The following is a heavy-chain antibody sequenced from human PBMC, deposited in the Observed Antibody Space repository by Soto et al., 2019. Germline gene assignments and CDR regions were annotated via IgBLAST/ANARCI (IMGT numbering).Heavy chain of an antibody. CDR2: ISGSGGST. Sequence: EVQLLESGGGLVQPGGSLRLSCAASGFTFSSYAMSWVRQAPGKGLEWVSAISGSGGSTYYADSVKGRFTISRDNSKNTLYLQINTLRAEDTAAYYCAGGHRSGWSRRGGFDYWGQGTLVTVSS. CDR3: AGGHRSGWSRRGGFDY. J-gene: IGHJ4*02. CDR1: GFTFSSYA. V-gene: IGHV3-23*01. D-gene: IGHD6-19*01.